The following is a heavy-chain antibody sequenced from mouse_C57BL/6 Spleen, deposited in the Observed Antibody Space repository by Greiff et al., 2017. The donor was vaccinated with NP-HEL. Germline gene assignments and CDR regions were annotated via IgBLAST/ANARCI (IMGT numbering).Heavy chain of an antibody. V-gene: IGHV1-80*01. Sequence: VKVVESGAELVKPGASVKISCKASGYAFSSYWMNWVKQRPGKGLEWIGQIYPGDGDTNYNGKFKGKATLTADKSSSTAYMQLSSLTSEDSAVYFCARSRNLEDWGKGTTLTVSS. J-gene: IGHJ2*01. CDR3: ARSRNLED. CDR2: IYPGDGDT. CDR1: GYAFSSYW.